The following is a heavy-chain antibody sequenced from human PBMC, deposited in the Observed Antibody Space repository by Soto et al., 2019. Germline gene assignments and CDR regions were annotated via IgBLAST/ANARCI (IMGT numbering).Heavy chain of an antibody. D-gene: IGHD1-7*01. CDR3: ARERGGVVGYSGNWYYYFDW. CDR1: GDTITRSNFY. Sequence: SETLSLTCTVSGDTITRSNFYWSWIRQPPGKGLEWIGEINHSGSTSYNPSLKSRVTISLDTSKSQFSLKLCSVTAADSAVSYCARERGGVVGYSGNWYYYFDWWGQGTLVTVSS. V-gene: IGHV4-39*07. CDR2: INHSGST. J-gene: IGHJ4*02.